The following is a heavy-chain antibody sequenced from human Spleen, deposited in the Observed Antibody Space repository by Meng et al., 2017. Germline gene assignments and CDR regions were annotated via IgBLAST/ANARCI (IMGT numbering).Heavy chain of an antibody. CDR2: ISWDGGST. Sequence: GESLKISCAASGFDFDDYTMHWVRQTPGKGLEWVSLISWDGGSTYYADSVEGRFTISRDNSKNSLYLQMNSLRAEDTAVYYCARAYSSSWYLEGYFDYWGQGTLVTVSS. D-gene: IGHD6-13*01. CDR3: ARAYSSSWYLEGYFDY. CDR1: GFDFDDYT. J-gene: IGHJ4*02. V-gene: IGHV3-43*01.